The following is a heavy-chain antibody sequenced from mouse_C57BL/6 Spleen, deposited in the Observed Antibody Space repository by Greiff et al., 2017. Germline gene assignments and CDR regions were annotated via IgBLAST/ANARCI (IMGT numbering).Heavy chain of an antibody. CDR2: IDPSDSYT. CDR3: LTALEAY. D-gene: IGHD4-1*01. Sequence: VQLQQPGAELVMPGASVKLSCKASGYTFTSYWMHWVKQRPGQGLEWIGEIDPSDSYTNYNQKFKGKSTLTVDKSSSTAYMQLSSLTSEDSAVYYCLTALEAYWGQGTLVTVSA. J-gene: IGHJ3*01. V-gene: IGHV1-69*01. CDR1: GYTFTSYW.